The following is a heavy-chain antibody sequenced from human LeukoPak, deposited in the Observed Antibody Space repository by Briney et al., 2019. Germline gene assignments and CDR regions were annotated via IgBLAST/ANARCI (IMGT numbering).Heavy chain of an antibody. J-gene: IGHJ4*02. Sequence: PGGSLRLSCAASGFTFSGSAMHWVRQASGKGLEWVGRIRSKANSYATAYAASVKGRFTISRDDSKNTAYLQMNSLKTEDTAVYYCAKEVWETTVTTSFDYWGQGTLVTVSS. CDR2: IRSKANSYAT. D-gene: IGHD4-17*01. CDR1: GFTFSGSA. CDR3: AKEVWETTVTTSFDY. V-gene: IGHV3-73*01.